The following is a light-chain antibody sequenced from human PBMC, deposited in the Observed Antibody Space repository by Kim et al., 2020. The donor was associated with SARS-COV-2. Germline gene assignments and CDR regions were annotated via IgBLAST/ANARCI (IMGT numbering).Light chain of an antibody. CDR1: ELAKQY. CDR3: QSADRTATYV. V-gene: IGLV3-25*03. J-gene: IGLJ1*01. CDR2: KDT. Sequence: VSPGQTARITCSRDELAKQYAYWYQQKPGQAPILLIYKDTERPSGIPERFSASSSGSTVTLTISGVQAEDEADYYCQSADRTATYVFGTGTKVTVL.